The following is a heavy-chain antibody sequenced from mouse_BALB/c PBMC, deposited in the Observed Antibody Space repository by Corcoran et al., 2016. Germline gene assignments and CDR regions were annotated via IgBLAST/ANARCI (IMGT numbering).Heavy chain of an antibody. J-gene: IGHJ1*01. CDR3: ADYGKDYWYFDV. Sequence: EVQLQQSGAELVKPGASVKLSCTASGFNIKDTYMHWVKQRPEQGLEWIGRIDPANGNTKYDPKFQGKATITADTSSNTAYLQLSSLTSEDTAVYYCADYGKDYWYFDVWGAGTTVTVSS. V-gene: IGHV14-3*02. CDR2: IDPANGNT. CDR1: GFNIKDTY. D-gene: IGHD2-1*01.